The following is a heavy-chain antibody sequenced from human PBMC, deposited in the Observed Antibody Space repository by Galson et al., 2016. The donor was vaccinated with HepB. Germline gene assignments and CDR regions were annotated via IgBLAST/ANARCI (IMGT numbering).Heavy chain of an antibody. V-gene: IGHV2-5*02. J-gene: IGHJ3*02. CDR1: GFSLTTPGVG. D-gene: IGHD1-14*01. Sequence: PALVKPTQTLTLTCAFSGFSLTTPGVGVGWLRQPPGKALEWLALIYWDDDARYSPSLKSRLTITKDTSENQVVLTLTNMDPVGTATYYCAHSGRKGRYDAFDIWGQGTMVTVSS. CDR3: AHSGRKGRYDAFDI. CDR2: IYWDDDA.